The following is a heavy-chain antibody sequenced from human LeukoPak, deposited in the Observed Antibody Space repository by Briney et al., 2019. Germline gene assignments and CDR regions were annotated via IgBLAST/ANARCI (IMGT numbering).Heavy chain of an antibody. CDR3: ARGYQLPTRDDAFDI. J-gene: IGHJ3*02. CDR2: IKQDGSEK. Sequence: GGSLRLSCAASGFTFSSYWMSWVRQAPGKGLEWVANIKQDGSEKYYVDSVKGRFTISRDNAKNSLYLQMNSLRAEDTAVYYCARGYQLPTRDDAFDIWGQGTMVTVSS. D-gene: IGHD2-2*01. V-gene: IGHV3-7*01. CDR1: GFTFSSYW.